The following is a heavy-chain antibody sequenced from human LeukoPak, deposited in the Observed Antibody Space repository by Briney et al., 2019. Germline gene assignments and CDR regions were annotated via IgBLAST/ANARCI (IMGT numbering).Heavy chain of an antibody. D-gene: IGHD7-27*01. CDR1: EYSFPNYC. V-gene: IGHV5-51*01. J-gene: IGHJ4*02. CDR3: ARLVTGGGGY. CDR2: IYPDDSDT. Sequence: GESLKISCKHSEYSFPNYCIGWVRQMPGKGLEWMGIIYPDDSDTRYSPSFQGQATISADKSISTAYLQWSSLKASDTAMYYCARLVTGGGGYWGQGTLVTVSS.